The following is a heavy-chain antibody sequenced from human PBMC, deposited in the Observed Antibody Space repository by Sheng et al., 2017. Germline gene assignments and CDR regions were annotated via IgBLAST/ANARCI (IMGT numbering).Heavy chain of an antibody. J-gene: IGHJ5*02. CDR2: ISHDGSKK. V-gene: IGHV3-30-3*01. D-gene: IGHD3-22*01. CDR1: GFRFSTYT. CDR3: ARSAVTMIVVVWFDT. Sequence: QVQLVESGGGVVQPGRSLRLSCADSGFRFSTYTMHWVRQAPGKGLEWVAVISHDGSKKNYADSVKGRFTISRDNSKNTLYLQMNSLRAEDTAVYYCARSAVTMIVVVWFDTWGQGTLVTVSS.